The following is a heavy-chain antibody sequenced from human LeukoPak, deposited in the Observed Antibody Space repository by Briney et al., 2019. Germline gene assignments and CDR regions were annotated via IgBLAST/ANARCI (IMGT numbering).Heavy chain of an antibody. D-gene: IGHD6-19*01. CDR3: AKEYTSGWYFLGYYNYYYMDV. CDR1: EFTFMSYA. CDR2: ISGSSTAT. J-gene: IGHJ6*03. Sequence: PGGSLRLSCAASEFTFMSYAMSWVRQAPGKGLEWVSTISGSSTATYYADSVKGRLTISRDNSQNTLYLQMNSLRAEDTAVYYCAKEYTSGWYFLGYYNYYYMDVWGKGTTVSVSS. V-gene: IGHV3-23*01.